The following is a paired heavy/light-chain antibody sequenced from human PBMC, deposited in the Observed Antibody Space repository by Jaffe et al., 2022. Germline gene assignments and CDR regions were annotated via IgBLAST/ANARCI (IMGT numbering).Heavy chain of an antibody. D-gene: IGHD6-6*01. V-gene: IGHV3-30*02. CDR3: ARDRGGQQLVFDY. CDR1: GFIFRSYG. J-gene: IGHJ4*02. Sequence: QVHLVESGGGVVQPGGSLRLSCAASGFIFRSYGMHWVRQAPGKGLEWVAFIGIGGTKEFYGDSVKGRFTISRDNSRNTVYLEMNSLRAEDTAVYHCARDRGGQQLVFDYWGQGALVLVSS. CDR2: IGIGGTKE.
Light chain of an antibody. CDR3: QQYNNWPLT. CDR2: GAF. Sequence: EIVMTQSPATLSVSPGERVTLSCRASQSVRGNLAWYQQKPGQTPSLLIFGAFTRDTDIPARFSGSGSGTEFTLTISGLQSEDFGVYYCQQYNNWPLTFGGGTKVEI. V-gene: IGKV3D-15*01. CDR1: QSVRGN. J-gene: IGKJ4*01.